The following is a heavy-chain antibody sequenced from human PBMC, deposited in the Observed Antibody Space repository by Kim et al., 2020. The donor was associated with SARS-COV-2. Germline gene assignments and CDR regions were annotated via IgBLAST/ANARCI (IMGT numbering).Heavy chain of an antibody. D-gene: IGHD3-10*01. Sequence: ASVKVSCKASGYTFTGYDMHWVRQAPGQELEWMGRINPNSGGTNYAQKFQGRVTVTRDTSINTAYMGLSRLRSDDTAVYFCAPAAFGFGESTYYFDYSGQGTLVTVSS. CDR1: GYTFTGYD. CDR3: APAAFGFGESTYYFDY. CDR2: INPNSGGT. J-gene: IGHJ4*02. V-gene: IGHV1-2*06.